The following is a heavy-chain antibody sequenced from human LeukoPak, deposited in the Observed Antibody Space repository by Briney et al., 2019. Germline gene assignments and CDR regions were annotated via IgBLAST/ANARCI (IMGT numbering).Heavy chain of an antibody. V-gene: IGHV3-11*06. CDR1: GFTFSDYY. D-gene: IGHD1-26*01. CDR2: ISGSSSYT. Sequence: GGSLRLSCAASGFTFSDYYMSWIRQAPGKGLEWASYISGSSSYTNYADSVKGRFTISRDNAKNSLYLQMNSLRAEDTAVYYCARVRIVGSTYDAFDIWGQGTMVTVSS. CDR3: ARVRIVGSTYDAFDI. J-gene: IGHJ3*02.